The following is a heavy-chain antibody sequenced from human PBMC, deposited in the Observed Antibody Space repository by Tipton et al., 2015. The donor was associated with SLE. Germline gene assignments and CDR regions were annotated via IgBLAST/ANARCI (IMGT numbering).Heavy chain of an antibody. Sequence: LRLSCTVSGGSISSHHWSWIRLSPGKGLEWIGNIYDSGGTYYNPSLNSRITISLDTSKSQFSLTANSVTAADTAVYFCARLAVSGTWYYFDYWGQGIPVTVSS. CDR3: ARLAVSGTWYYFDY. J-gene: IGHJ4*02. CDR1: GGSISSHH. D-gene: IGHD1-7*01. CDR2: IYDSGGT. V-gene: IGHV4-59*11.